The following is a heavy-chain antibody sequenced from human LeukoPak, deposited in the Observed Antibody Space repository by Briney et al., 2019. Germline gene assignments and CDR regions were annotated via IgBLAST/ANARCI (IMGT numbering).Heavy chain of an antibody. V-gene: IGHV3-13*01. D-gene: IGHD1-1*01. CDR1: GFTFSSFD. CDR3: ARGPPRGKYYYMDV. J-gene: IGHJ6*03. Sequence: GGSLRLSCAASGFTFSSFDMHWVRQPPGQGLEWVSTIGTASDTYYPGSVEGRFTLSRDNAKNSLYLQMNSLTAGDTAVYYCARGPPRGKYYYMDVWGKGTTVTVSS. CDR2: IGTASDT.